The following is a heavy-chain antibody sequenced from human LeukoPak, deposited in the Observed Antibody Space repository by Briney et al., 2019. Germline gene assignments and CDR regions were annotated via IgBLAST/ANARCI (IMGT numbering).Heavy chain of an antibody. CDR2: ISSSGSCI. Sequence: GGSLRLSCAASGFTFSTYDMNWVRQAPGKGLEWVSSISSSGSCIYYADSLKGRFAISRDNAKNSLYLQMNNLRAEDTAVYYCAREDASSLDYWGQGILVTVSS. CDR1: GFTFSTYD. D-gene: IGHD6-13*01. J-gene: IGHJ4*02. V-gene: IGHV3-21*06. CDR3: AREDASSLDY.